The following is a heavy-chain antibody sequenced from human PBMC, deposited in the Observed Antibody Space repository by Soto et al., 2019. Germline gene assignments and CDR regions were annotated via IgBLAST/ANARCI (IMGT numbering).Heavy chain of an antibody. CDR3: VRYCSTTKCPFDY. CDR2: IYYSGNT. V-gene: IGHV4-30-4*01. J-gene: IGHJ4*02. D-gene: IGHD2-2*01. Sequence: SETLSLTCTVSGGSISSGGSYWVWIRHPPGKGLEWIGYIYYSGNTILNPSLRSRVTLSVDTSKNQFSLNLSSVTAADTAVYYCVRYCSTTKCPFDYWGQGTLVTVSS. CDR1: GGSISSGGSY.